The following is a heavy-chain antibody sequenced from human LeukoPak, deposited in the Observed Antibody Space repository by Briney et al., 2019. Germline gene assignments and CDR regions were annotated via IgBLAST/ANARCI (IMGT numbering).Heavy chain of an antibody. CDR3: ARDLSGVTGHFDY. J-gene: IGHJ4*02. V-gene: IGHV1-18*01. CDR2: ISAYNGHT. D-gene: IGHD2-21*02. Sequence: EASVKVSCKASGYTFTSYGISWVRQAPGQGLEWMGWISAYNGHTNYAQNVQGRVTMTTDTSTSTAYMELRRLRSDDTAIYYCARDLSGVTGHFDYWGQGTLVTVSS. CDR1: GYTFTSYG.